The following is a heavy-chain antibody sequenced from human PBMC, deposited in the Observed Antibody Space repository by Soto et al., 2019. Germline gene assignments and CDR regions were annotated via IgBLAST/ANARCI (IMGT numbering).Heavy chain of an antibody. V-gene: IGHV3-23*01. J-gene: IGHJ4*02. D-gene: IGHD6-13*01. Sequence: VQLLESGGGLVQPGGSLRLSCAASGFTFSNYAMTWVRQAPGKGLEWVSVITGSGGGTYFVDSVKGRFTISRDNSKNTVYLQMNSLRAEDTAVYYCAKRPLTAAGFDYWGQGPLVTVSS. CDR2: ITGSGGGT. CDR1: GFTFSNYA. CDR3: AKRPLTAAGFDY.